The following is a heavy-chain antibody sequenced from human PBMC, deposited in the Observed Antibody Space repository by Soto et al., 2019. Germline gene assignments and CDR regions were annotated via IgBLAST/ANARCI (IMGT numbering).Heavy chain of an antibody. Sequence: QVQPQESGPGLVKPSETLSLTCTVSGGSISSYYWSWIRQPPGKGLEWIGYIYYSGSTNYNPSLKSRVTISVDTSKNQFSLKLSSVTAADTAVYYCARDGVLMVSRGAFDIWGQGTMVTVSS. J-gene: IGHJ3*02. D-gene: IGHD2-8*01. CDR2: IYYSGST. V-gene: IGHV4-59*01. CDR3: ARDGVLMVSRGAFDI. CDR1: GGSISSYY.